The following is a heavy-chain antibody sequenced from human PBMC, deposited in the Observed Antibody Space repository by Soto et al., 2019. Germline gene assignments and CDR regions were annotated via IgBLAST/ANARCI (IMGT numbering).Heavy chain of an antibody. V-gene: IGHV3-72*01. J-gene: IGHJ4*02. CDR3: ARELMTTVTYFDY. D-gene: IGHD4-17*01. CDR2: TRNKANSYTT. Sequence: PGGSLRLSCAASGFTFSDHYMDWVRQAPRKGLEWVGRTRNKANSYTTEYAASVKGRFTISRDDAKNSLFLQMNSLKAEDTAVYYCARELMTTVTYFDYWGQGTLVTVSS. CDR1: GFTFSDHY.